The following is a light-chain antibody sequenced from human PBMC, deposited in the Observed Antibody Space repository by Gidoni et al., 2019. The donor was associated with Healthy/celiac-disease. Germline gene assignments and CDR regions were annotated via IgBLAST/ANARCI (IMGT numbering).Light chain of an antibody. CDR3: QQYYSTPPT. V-gene: IGKV1-39*01. CDR2: AAS. J-gene: IGKJ1*01. CDR1: QSISNY. Sequence: DIQMTQSPSSLSASVGDRVTITCRASQSISNYLNWYQQKPGKAPKLLIYAASSLQSGVPSRFSGSGSGTDFTLTISSLQPEDVATYYCQQYYSTPPTFGQGTKVEIK.